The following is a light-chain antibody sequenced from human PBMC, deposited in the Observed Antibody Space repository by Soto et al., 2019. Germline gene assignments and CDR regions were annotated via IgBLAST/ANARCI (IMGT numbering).Light chain of an antibody. CDR3: AAWDDSLNGYV. J-gene: IGLJ1*01. Sequence: QSVLTQPPSASGTPGQRVTISCSGSSPNIGGNTVNWDQQLPGTAPKLLTHANNQGPSGVPDRFSGSKSGTSASLSISWLQSEEADYYCAAWDDSLNGYVFGTGTKV. CDR1: SPNIGGNT. V-gene: IGLV1-44*01. CDR2: ANN.